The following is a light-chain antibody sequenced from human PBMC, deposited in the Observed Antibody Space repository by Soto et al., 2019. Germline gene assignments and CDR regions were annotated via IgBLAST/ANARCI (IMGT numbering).Light chain of an antibody. V-gene: IGKV1-5*03. CDR3: QQYSGYSLT. CDR1: QSVSSW. J-gene: IGKJ4*01. CDR2: KAS. Sequence: DIQMTQSPSTLSASVGDRVTITCRASQSVSSWLARYQQKPGKAPKLLIYKASSLEGGVPSRFSGSESGTEFTLTISSLQPDDFATYYCQQYSGYSLTFGGGTKVEIK.